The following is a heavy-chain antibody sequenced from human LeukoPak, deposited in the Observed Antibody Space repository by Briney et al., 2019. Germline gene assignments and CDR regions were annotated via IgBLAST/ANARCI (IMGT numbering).Heavy chain of an antibody. CDR3: ARFTSVVSAGTPPPDY. D-gene: IGHD3-3*01. J-gene: IGHJ4*02. Sequence: ASVKVSCKASGYTFTGYHLHWVRQAPGQGLEWMGWINPNSGGTNYAQKFQGRVTMTRDTSISTAYMELSRLRSDDTAVYYCARFTSVVSAGTPPPDYWGQGTLVTVSS. V-gene: IGHV1-2*02. CDR2: INPNSGGT. CDR1: GYTFTGYH.